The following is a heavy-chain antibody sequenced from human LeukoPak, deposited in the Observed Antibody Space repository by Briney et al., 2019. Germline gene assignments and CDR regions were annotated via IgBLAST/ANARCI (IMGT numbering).Heavy chain of an antibody. CDR2: INAGNGNT. CDR1: GYTFTSYA. Sequence: VASVKVSCKASGYTFTSYAMHWVRQAPGQRLEWMGWINAGNGNTKYSQKFQGGVTITRDTSASTAYMELSSLRSEDTAVYYCARVTMAAAGYDYFDYWGQGTLVTVSS. D-gene: IGHD6-13*01. J-gene: IGHJ4*02. CDR3: ARVTMAAAGYDYFDY. V-gene: IGHV1-3*01.